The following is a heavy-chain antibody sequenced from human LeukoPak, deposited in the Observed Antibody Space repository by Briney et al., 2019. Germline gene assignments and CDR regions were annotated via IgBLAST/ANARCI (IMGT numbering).Heavy chain of an antibody. D-gene: IGHD1-14*01. Sequence: ASVKVSCKASGYRFSSNHMHWVRQAPGQGLEWMGIIKSGGGGTTYAQKFQGRIALTRDTSTTTFYMDLNTLRFEDTAVYYCARDSNRAFDSWGQGTLVTVSS. CDR3: ARDSNRAFDS. V-gene: IGHV1-46*01. CDR2: IKSGGGGT. J-gene: IGHJ4*02. CDR1: GYRFSSNH.